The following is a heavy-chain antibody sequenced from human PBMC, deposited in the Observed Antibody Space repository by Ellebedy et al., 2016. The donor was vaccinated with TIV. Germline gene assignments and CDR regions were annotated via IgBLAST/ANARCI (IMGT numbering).Heavy chain of an antibody. CDR1: GFTFSNYW. V-gene: IGHV3-7*01. D-gene: IGHD6-19*01. J-gene: IGHJ4*02. CDR2: IKQDGSEK. CDR3: ARDQWLGRAYYFDY. Sequence: GESLKISCEASGFTFSNYWMTWVRQAPGKGLEWVANIKQDGSEKYYVDSVKGRFSISRDNAKNSLYLQMNSLRTEDTAVYYCARDQWLGRAYYFDYWGQGTLLTVSS.